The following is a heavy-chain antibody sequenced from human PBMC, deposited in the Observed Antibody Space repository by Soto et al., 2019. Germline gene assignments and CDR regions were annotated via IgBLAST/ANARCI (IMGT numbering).Heavy chain of an antibody. D-gene: IGHD3-22*01. CDR2: IIPIFGTA. V-gene: IGHV1-69*01. CDR1: GGTFIIYA. CDR3: ARDRELGDYDSFFDY. Sequence: QVQLLPSGAEVKKPWSSVKVSCKASGGTFIIYAISWVRQDPGQGLEWMGGIIPIFGTANYAQKFQGRVTITADESTSTAYMELSSLRSEDTAVYYCARDRELGDYDSFFDYWCQGTLVTVSS. J-gene: IGHJ4*02.